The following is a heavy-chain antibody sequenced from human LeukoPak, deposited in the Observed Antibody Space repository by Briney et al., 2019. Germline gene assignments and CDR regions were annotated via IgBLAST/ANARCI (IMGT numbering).Heavy chain of an antibody. CDR1: GGTFSSYA. J-gene: IGHJ4*02. D-gene: IGHD3-22*01. V-gene: IGHV1-69*05. Sequence: ASVKVSCKASGGTFSSYAISWVRQAPGQGLEWMGGIIPIFGTANYAQKFQGRVTITTDESTSTAYMELSSLRSEDTAVYYCARGVDSSGYYCYYWGQGTLVSVSS. CDR2: IIPIFGTA. CDR3: ARGVDSSGYYCYY.